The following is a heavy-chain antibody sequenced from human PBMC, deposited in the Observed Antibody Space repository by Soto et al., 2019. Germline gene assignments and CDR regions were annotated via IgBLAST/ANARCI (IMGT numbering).Heavy chain of an antibody. Sequence: SETLSLTCTVSGGSISSGGYYWSWIRQHPGKGLEWIGYIYYSGSTYYNPSLKSRATISVDTSKNQFSLKLSSVTAADTAVYYCARESAAAGTDYYYGMDVWGQGTTVTVSS. D-gene: IGHD6-13*01. J-gene: IGHJ6*02. CDR2: IYYSGST. CDR1: GGSISSGGYY. V-gene: IGHV4-31*03. CDR3: ARESAAAGTDYYYGMDV.